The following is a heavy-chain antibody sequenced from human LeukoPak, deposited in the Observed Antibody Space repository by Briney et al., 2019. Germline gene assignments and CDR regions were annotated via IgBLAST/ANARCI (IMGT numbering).Heavy chain of an antibody. CDR2: WYYGST. CDR1: GDSISRYY. J-gene: IGHJ4*02. D-gene: IGHD6-13*01. Sequence: NPSETLSLTCSVSGDSISRYYWSWIRQSPGKGPEWIGYWYYGSTKYNPSLKSRVTISLDTSKKQFSLQVGFVNAADAAVYYCARGGPDSSNWYDLNYWGQGTLVTVS. CDR3: ARGGPDSSNWYDLNY. V-gene: IGHV4-59*01.